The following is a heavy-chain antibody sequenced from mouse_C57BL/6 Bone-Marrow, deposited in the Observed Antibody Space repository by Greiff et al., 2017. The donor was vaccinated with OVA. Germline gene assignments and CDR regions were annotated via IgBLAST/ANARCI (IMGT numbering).Heavy chain of an antibody. CDR1: GFTFSDYY. Sequence: DVKLVESGGGLVQPGGSLKLSCAASGFTFSDYYMYWVRQTPEKRLEWVAYISNGGGSTYYPDTVKGRFTISRDNAKNTLYLQMSRLKSEDTAMYYCARYDGYYVDWYFDVWGTGTTVTVSS. D-gene: IGHD2-3*01. CDR2: ISNGGGST. V-gene: IGHV5-12*01. J-gene: IGHJ1*03. CDR3: ARYDGYYVDWYFDV.